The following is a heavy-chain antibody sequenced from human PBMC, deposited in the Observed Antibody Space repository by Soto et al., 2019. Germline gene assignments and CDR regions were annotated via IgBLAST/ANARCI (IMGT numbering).Heavy chain of an antibody. Sequence: QVQLVQSGAEVKKPRASVKVSCKASGYTCTSYDITWVRQATGQGLEWMGWMNPNSGNTGYAQKLQGRVTMTRNTSISTAYMELSSLRSEDTAVDYCAKEGTVVAAGMNYWGQGTLVTVSS. CDR2: MNPNSGNT. J-gene: IGHJ4*02. CDR1: GYTCTSYD. CDR3: AKEGTVVAAGMNY. V-gene: IGHV1-8*01. D-gene: IGHD2-15*01.